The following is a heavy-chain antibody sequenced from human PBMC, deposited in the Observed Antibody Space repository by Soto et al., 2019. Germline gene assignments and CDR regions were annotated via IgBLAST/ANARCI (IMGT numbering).Heavy chain of an antibody. J-gene: IGHJ4*02. CDR2: ISFDGSNK. CDR1: GFTFSRYA. D-gene: IGHD1-7*01. V-gene: IGHV3-30-3*01. Sequence: QVQLVESGGGVVQPGRSLRLSCAASGFTFSRYAMHWVRQAPGKGLEWVAVISFDGSNKFFADSVKGRFTISRDTSKNTLYLQMNSLRAEDTAVYYCARDGSPYNWNYEGYWGQGTLVTVSS. CDR3: ARDGSPYNWNYEGY.